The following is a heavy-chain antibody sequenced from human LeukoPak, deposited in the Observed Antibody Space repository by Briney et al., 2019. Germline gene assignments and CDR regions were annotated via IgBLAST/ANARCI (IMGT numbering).Heavy chain of an antibody. CDR3: ARPDRHGYNLDI. J-gene: IGHJ4*02. CDR1: GYTFTSYN. D-gene: IGHD5-24*01. V-gene: IGHV1-46*01. CDR2: IHPGVGSS. Sequence: GASVKVSCKASGYTFTSYNMHWVRQAPGQGLEWMGIIHPGVGSSSYARQFQGRLTMTRDTSTSTVYMELSSLRSEDTAVYYCARPDRHGYNLDIWGQGTLVTVSS.